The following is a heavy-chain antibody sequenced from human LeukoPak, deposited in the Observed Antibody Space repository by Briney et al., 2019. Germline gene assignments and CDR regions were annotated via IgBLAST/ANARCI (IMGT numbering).Heavy chain of an antibody. J-gene: IGHJ4*02. D-gene: IGHD3-22*01. CDR1: GYTFTSYG. CDR3: ARGSSGYYFMKPDFDY. CDR2: ISAYNGNT. Sequence: ASVKVSCKASGYTFTSYGISWVRQAPGQGLEWMGWISAYNGNTNYAQKLQGRVTMTTDTSTSTAYMELRSLRSDDTAVYYCARGSSGYYFMKPDFDYWGQGTLVTVSS. V-gene: IGHV1-18*01.